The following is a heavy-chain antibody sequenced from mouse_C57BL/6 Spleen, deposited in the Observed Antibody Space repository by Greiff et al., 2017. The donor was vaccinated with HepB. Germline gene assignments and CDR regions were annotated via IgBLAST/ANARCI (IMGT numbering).Heavy chain of an antibody. Sequence: EVQLVESGGGLVKPGGSLKLSCAASGFTFSSYAMSWVRQTPEKRLEWVATISDGGSYTYYPDNVKGRFTISRDNAKNNLYLQMSHLKSEDTAMYYCARDRGDGTRDYWGQGTTLTVSS. CDR2: ISDGGSYT. D-gene: IGHD2-3*01. V-gene: IGHV5-4*01. J-gene: IGHJ2*01. CDR3: ARDRGDGTRDY. CDR1: GFTFSSYA.